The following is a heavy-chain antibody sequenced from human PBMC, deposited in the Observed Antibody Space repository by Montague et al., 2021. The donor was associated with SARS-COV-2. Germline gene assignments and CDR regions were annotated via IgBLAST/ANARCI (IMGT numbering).Heavy chain of an antibody. J-gene: IGHJ4*02. V-gene: IGHV4-59*01. CDR3: ASQVPDFWSGIDY. D-gene: IGHD3-3*01. Sequence: SETLSLTCTVSGGSISSYYRSWIRQPPGKGLEWIGYIYYSGSTNYNPSLKSRVTISVDTSKNQFSLKLSSVTAADTAVCYCASQVPDFWSGIDYWGQGTLVTVSS. CDR1: GGSISSYY. CDR2: IYYSGST.